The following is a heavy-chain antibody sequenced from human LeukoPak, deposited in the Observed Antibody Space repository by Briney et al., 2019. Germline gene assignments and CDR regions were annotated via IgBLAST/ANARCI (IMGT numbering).Heavy chain of an antibody. Sequence: PSETLSLTCSVSGASITRYYWTWIRQPAGKGLEWIGRIYTSGSTNYNPSLKSRVTISVDTSKNQFSLKLSSVTAADTAVYYCARDWNGAKDYYYMDVWGKGTTVTVSS. V-gene: IGHV4-4*07. CDR2: IYTSGST. J-gene: IGHJ6*03. CDR1: GASITRYY. CDR3: ARDWNGAKDYYYMDV. D-gene: IGHD1-1*01.